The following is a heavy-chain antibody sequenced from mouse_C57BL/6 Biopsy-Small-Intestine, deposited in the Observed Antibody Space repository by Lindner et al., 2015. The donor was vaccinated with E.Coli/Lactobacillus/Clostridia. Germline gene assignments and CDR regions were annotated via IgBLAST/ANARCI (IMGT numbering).Heavy chain of an antibody. J-gene: IGHJ2*01. CDR2: IDPETGGS. Sequence: VQLQESGAELVRPGASVTLSCKASGYIFTDYEMHWLKQTPVHGLEWIGAIDPETGGSAYNQKFKGKAILTADKSSSTAYMELRSLTSEDSAVYYCTREGLDYWGQGTTLTVSS. CDR3: TREGLDY. D-gene: IGHD3-3*01. CDR1: GYIFTDYE. V-gene: IGHV1-15*01.